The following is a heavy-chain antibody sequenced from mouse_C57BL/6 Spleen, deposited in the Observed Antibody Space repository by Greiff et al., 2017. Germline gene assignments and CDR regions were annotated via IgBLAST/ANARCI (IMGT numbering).Heavy chain of an antibody. D-gene: IGHD1-1*01. CDR2: IRSKSNNYAT. CDR1: GFSFNTYA. CDR3: VRQSSSYLYYFDY. J-gene: IGHJ2*01. V-gene: IGHV10-1*01. Sequence: EVQGVESGGGLVQPKGSLKLSCAASGFSFNTYAMNWVRQAPGKGLEWVARIRSKSNNYATYYADSVKDRFTISRDDSESMLYLQMNNLKTEDTAMYYCVRQSSSYLYYFDYWGQGTTLTVSS.